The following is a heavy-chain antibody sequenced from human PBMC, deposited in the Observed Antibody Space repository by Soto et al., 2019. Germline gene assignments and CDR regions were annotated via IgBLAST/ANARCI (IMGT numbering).Heavy chain of an antibody. CDR2: ISGYNGNT. CDR1: GYSYSVYS. J-gene: IGHJ6*01. D-gene: IGHD2-21*01. Sequence: APLKVSCKTSGYSYSVYSITWLRHAPGQGLEWMGRISGYNGNTNYARTLRGRLTLTTDTSTSTAYMELRSLTSDDTAVYYCARDVFCGGAPACPGMDVWAEGTTVTV. CDR3: ARDVFCGGAPACPGMDV. V-gene: IGHV1-18*01.